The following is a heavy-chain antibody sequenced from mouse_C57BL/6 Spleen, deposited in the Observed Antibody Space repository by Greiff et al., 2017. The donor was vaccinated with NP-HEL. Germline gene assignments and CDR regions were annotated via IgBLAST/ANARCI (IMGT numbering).Heavy chain of an antibody. CDR2: ISDGGSYT. J-gene: IGHJ4*01. V-gene: IGHV5-4*01. CDR3: ARDRGCRTSYAMVY. Sequence: EVQGVESGGGLVKPGGSLKLSCAASGFTFSSYAMSWVRQTPEQRLEWVATISDGGSYTYYPDNVKGRFTISRDNAKNNLYLQMTHLKSEDTAMAYWARDRGCRTSYAMVYWGQGTSVTVSS. CDR1: GFTFSSYA.